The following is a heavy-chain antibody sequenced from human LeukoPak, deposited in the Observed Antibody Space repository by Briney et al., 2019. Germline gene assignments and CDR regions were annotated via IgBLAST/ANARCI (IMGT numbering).Heavy chain of an antibody. CDR3: TTRACHAGGCSSSFYYYYGLHF. V-gene: IGHV1-69*13. Sequence: SVKVSCKASGNSISNYAVSWVRQAPGQGFEWMGGIIPIFGTADYAQKFQGRATITADRSTSTTYMALSSLKSEDTATYYCTTRACHAGGCSSSFYYYYGLHFWGQGTTVSVSS. CDR2: IIPIFGTA. D-gene: IGHD3-16*01. J-gene: IGHJ6*02. CDR1: GNSISNYA.